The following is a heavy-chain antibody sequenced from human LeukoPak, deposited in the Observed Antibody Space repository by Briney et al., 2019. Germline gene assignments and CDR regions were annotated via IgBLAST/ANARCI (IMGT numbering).Heavy chain of an antibody. D-gene: IGHD1-14*01. V-gene: IGHV3-21*03. J-gene: IGHJ5*02. CDR3: AGAPGSNSP. CDR2: ITSGSGYI. Sequence: GGSLRLSCAASGFTFGSYTMNWVRQAPGKGLEWVSCITSGSGYISYADSVKGRFTISRDNAKNSLYLQMNSLRAEDTAVYFCAGAPGSNSPWDQGTLVTVSS. CDR1: GFTFGSYT.